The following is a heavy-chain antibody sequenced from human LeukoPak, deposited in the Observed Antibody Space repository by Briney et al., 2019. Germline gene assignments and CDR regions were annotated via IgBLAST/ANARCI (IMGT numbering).Heavy chain of an antibody. D-gene: IGHD3-3*01. CDR3: ARGVFGVVTEYYMDV. J-gene: IGHJ6*03. CDR2: IIPIFGTA. CDR1: GGTFSSYA. V-gene: IGHV1-69*05. Sequence: SVKVSCKASGGTFSSYAISWVRQAPGQGLEWMGGIIPIFGTANYAQKFQGRVTITTDESTSTAYMELSSLRSEDTAVYYCARGVFGVVTEYYMDVWGKGTTVTVSS.